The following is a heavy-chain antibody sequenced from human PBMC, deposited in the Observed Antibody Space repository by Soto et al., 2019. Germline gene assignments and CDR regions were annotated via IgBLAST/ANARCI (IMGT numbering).Heavy chain of an antibody. Sequence: SETLSLTCSVSGGSISDYYWNWIRQPAEKGLEWIGRIWTSGSANYNPSLKSRVTMSADTSKNQFSLKLTSVTAADSAMYYCARDHPTYYDFWSGYNFEYWGQGIMVTVS. CDR2: IWTSGSA. CDR3: ARDHPTYYDFWSGYNFEY. D-gene: IGHD3-3*01. J-gene: IGHJ4*02. CDR1: GGSISDYY. V-gene: IGHV4-4*07.